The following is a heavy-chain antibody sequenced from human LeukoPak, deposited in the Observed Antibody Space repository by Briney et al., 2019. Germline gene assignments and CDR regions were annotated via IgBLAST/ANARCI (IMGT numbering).Heavy chain of an antibody. V-gene: IGHV4-34*01. CDR3: ARGPDYYDSSGYYLLESPPIDY. D-gene: IGHD3-22*01. J-gene: IGHJ4*02. CDR1: GGSFSGYY. Sequence: PSETLSLTCAVYGGSFSGYYWSWIRQPPGKGLEWIGEINHSGSTNYNPSLKSRVTISVDTSKNQFSLKLSSVTAADTAVYYCARGPDYYDSSGYYLLESPPIDYWGQGTLVTVSS. CDR2: INHSGST.